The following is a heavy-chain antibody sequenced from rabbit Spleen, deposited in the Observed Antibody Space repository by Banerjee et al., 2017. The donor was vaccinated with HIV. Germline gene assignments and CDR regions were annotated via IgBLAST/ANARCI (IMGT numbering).Heavy chain of an antibody. CDR1: GFSFSTSYY. J-gene: IGHJ6*01. V-gene: IGHV1S45*01. Sequence: QEQLVESGGGLVQPEGSLTLTCTASGFSFSTSYYMCWVRQAPGKGLEWISCIAGSSSGFTYSATWAKGRFTISKTSSTTVTLQMTSLTAADTATYFCAREVEIYTGYVGYGVPNYGMDLWGPGHPGHRL. CDR2: IAGSSSGFT. CDR3: AREVEIYTGYVGYGVPNYGMDL. D-gene: IGHD7-1*01.